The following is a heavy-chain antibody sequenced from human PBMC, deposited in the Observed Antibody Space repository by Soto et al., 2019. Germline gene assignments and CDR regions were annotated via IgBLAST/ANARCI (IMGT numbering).Heavy chain of an antibody. CDR1: GGTVASSHW. CDR2: VYHTGDT. CDR3: AREIVTAGGNNYFDP. D-gene: IGHD2-21*02. J-gene: IGHJ5*02. V-gene: IGHV4-4*01. Sequence: ETLSLTCGVSGGTVASSHWWSWVRQSPGRGLEWIGNVYHTGDTNFNPSLQSRVTFSVDKSNNQFSLRLTSVTAADTAVYFCAREIVTAGGNNYFDPWGPGTLVTVS.